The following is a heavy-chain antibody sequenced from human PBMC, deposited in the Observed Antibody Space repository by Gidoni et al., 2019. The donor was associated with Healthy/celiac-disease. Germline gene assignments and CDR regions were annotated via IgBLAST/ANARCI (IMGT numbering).Heavy chain of an antibody. CDR3: ASGFGGFVDTAMVGGY. J-gene: IGHJ4*02. CDR2: INAGNGNT. V-gene: IGHV1-3*01. Sequence: QVQLVQSGAEVQKPGASVKVSCKASGYTFTSYAMHWVRQAPGQRLEWMGWINAGNGNTKYSQKFQGRVTITRDTSASTAYMELSSLRSEDTAVYYCASGFGGFVDTAMVGGYWGQGTLVTVSS. D-gene: IGHD5-18*01. CDR1: GYTFTSYA.